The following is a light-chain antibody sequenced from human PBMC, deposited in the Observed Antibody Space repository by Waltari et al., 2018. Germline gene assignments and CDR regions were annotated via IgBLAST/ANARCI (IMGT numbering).Light chain of an antibody. J-gene: IGKJ1*01. CDR2: GAS. V-gene: IGKV3-20*01. CDR1: QSVSSNY. Sequence: EIVLTQSPGTLSLSPGERAPLSCRTSQSVSSNYLTWYQQRPGQAPRLLINGASSRAIGIPDRFSGSGSGTDFTLTISRLEPEDFAVYYCQQYGTSPRTFGQGTKVEIK. CDR3: QQYGTSPRT.